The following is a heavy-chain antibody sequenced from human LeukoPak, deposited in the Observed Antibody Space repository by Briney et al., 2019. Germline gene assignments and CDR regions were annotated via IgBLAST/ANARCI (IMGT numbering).Heavy chain of an antibody. CDR1: GDPITGYSNY. CDR3: ARGYSGFDC. V-gene: IGHV4-61*01. J-gene: IGHJ4*02. Sequence: SETLSLTCTVSGDPITGYSNYKWSWIRQPPGKGLEWIGYIYYHGTINYNPSLKSRVSISVDTSKNQFSLRLSSATAADTAIYYCARGYSGFDCWGQGTLVTVSS. D-gene: IGHD6-13*01. CDR2: IYYHGTI.